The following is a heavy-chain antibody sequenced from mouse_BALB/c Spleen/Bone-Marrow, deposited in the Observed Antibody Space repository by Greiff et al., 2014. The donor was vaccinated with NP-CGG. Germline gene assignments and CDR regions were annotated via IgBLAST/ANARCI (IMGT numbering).Heavy chain of an antibody. CDR3: ARKGTMITHYYAMDY. D-gene: IGHD2-4*01. J-gene: IGHJ4*01. CDR1: GFTFSSFG. CDR2: ISNGSSTI. Sequence: EVQGVESGGGLVQPGGSRKLSCAASGFTFSSFGMHWVRQAPEKGLEWVAYISNGSSTIYYADTVKGRFTISRDNPKNTLFLQMTSLRSEDTAMYYCARKGTMITHYYAMDYGGQGTSVTVSS. V-gene: IGHV5-17*02.